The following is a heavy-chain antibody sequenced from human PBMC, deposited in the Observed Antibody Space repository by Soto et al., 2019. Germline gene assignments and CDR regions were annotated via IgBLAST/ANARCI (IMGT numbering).Heavy chain of an antibody. V-gene: IGHV3-23*01. CDR1: GFTFSTYA. Sequence: ELQLLESGGDLVQPGGSLRLSCAASGFTFSTYAMSWVRQAPGKGLEWVSAISGTGGTTYYADSVKGRFTISRDNSKNTLYLQMNSLRAEDTAIYHCAKEPLAQGTGSYADYWGQGTLVTVSS. CDR2: ISGTGGTT. J-gene: IGHJ4*02. CDR3: AKEPLAQGTGSYADY. D-gene: IGHD6-19*01.